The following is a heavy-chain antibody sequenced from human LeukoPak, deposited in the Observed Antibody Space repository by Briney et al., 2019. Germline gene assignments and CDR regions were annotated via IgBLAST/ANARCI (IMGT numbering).Heavy chain of an antibody. Sequence: GGSLRLSCAASGFTFSSYSMNWVRQAPGKGLEWISYISSSSSTIYYADSVKGRFTISRDNAKNSLYLQMNSLRAEDTAVYYCAREHSGYGSSRVGYWGQGTLVTVSS. D-gene: IGHD5-12*01. CDR1: GFTFSSYS. CDR2: ISSSSSTI. V-gene: IGHV3-48*04. CDR3: AREHSGYGSSRVGY. J-gene: IGHJ4*02.